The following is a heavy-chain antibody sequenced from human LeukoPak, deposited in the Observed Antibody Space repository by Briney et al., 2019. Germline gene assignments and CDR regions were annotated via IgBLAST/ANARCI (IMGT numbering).Heavy chain of an antibody. CDR2: VNLQGST. CDR1: C. D-gene: IGHD3-22*01. J-gene: IGHJ4*02. CDR3: ARDPWVYDKSGYSDY. V-gene: IGHV4-4*02. Sequence: CWTWVRQPPGKGLEWIGEVNLQGSTNYNPSLMRRVAISVDTSANHVSLQLTSVTAADTAVYYCARDPWVYDKSGYSDYWGQGTLVTVSS.